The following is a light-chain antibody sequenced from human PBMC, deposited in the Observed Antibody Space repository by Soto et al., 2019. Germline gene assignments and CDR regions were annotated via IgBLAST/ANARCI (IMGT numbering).Light chain of an antibody. V-gene: IGLV2-18*01. CDR2: EVS. CDR1: TSDVGSYNR. CDR3: SLYTNNSLI. Sequence: QSALTQPPSVSGSPGQSVTISCTGTTSDVGSYNRVSWYQQPPGTAPKLMIYEVSNRPSGVPDRFSGSKSGNTASLTISGLQAEDEADYYCSLYTNNSLIFGGGTKLTVL. J-gene: IGLJ2*01.